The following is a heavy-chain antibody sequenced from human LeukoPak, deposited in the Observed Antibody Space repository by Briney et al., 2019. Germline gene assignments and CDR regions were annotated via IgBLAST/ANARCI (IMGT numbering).Heavy chain of an antibody. Sequence: GGSLRLSCAASGFTFSSYWMHWVRQAPGKGLVWVSRINTDGSSTSYADSVKGRFTISRDNAKNTLYLQMNSLRAEDTAVYYCAKDAGYNSWTYYFDYWGQGTLVTVSS. CDR2: INTDGSST. CDR3: AKDAGYNSWTYYFDY. V-gene: IGHV3-74*01. CDR1: GFTFSSYW. D-gene: IGHD5-24*01. J-gene: IGHJ4*02.